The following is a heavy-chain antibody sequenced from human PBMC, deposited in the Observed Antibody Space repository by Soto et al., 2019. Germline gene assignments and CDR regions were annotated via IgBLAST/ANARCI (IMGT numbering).Heavy chain of an antibody. V-gene: IGHV3-30-3*01. CDR1: GFTFGDYA. Sequence: PGGSLRLSCTASGFTFGDYAMSWFRQAPGKGLEWVGFIRSNKYYADSVKGRFTISRDNSKNTLYLQMNSLRAEDTAVYYCARGRVTMIVVAAFDIWGQGTMVTVSS. D-gene: IGHD3-22*01. CDR2: IRSNK. J-gene: IGHJ3*02. CDR3: ARGRVTMIVVAAFDI.